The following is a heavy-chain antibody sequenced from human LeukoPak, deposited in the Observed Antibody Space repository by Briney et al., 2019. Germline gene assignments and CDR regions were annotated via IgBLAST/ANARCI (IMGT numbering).Heavy chain of an antibody. CDR3: ASTYYYDSSGYFDY. Sequence: SETLSLTCTVSGGSISSYYWSWIRQPAGKGLEWIGRIYTSGSTNYNPSLKSRVTMSVDTSKNQFSLKLSSVTAADTAVYYCASTYYYDSSGYFDYWGQGTLSPSPQ. D-gene: IGHD3-22*01. V-gene: IGHV4-4*07. J-gene: IGHJ4*02. CDR1: GGSISSYY. CDR2: IYTSGST.